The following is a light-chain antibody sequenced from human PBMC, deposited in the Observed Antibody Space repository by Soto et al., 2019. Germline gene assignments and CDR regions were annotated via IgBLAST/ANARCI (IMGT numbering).Light chain of an antibody. V-gene: IGKV1-33*01. J-gene: IGKJ3*01. CDR1: QDIDNH. CDR3: QPYDNLFT. CDR2: DAS. Sequence: DIQMTQSPSSLSASVGDRVTITCQASQDIDNHLNWYQQKPGKAPKLLISDASNLETGVTSRFSGSGSGTDFPFTISSLQPEDIATSYCQPYDNLFTFGPGTKVDIK.